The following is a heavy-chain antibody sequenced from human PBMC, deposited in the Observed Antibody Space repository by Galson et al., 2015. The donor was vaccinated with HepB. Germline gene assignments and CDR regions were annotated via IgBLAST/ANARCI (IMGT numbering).Heavy chain of an antibody. D-gene: IGHD6-6*01. Sequence: SLRLSCAASGFTFISYGMHWVRQAPGKGLEWVAVISYDGSNKYYADSVKGRFTISRDNSKNTLYLQMNSLRAEDTAVYYCAKVWSSSSWRKYGMDVWGQGTTVTVSS. J-gene: IGHJ6*02. CDR2: ISYDGSNK. CDR3: AKVWSSSSWRKYGMDV. V-gene: IGHV3-30*18. CDR1: GFTFISYG.